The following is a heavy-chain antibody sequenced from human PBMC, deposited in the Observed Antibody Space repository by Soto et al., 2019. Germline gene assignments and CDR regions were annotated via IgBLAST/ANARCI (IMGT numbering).Heavy chain of an antibody. D-gene: IGHD3-3*01. J-gene: IGHJ4*02. CDR2: ISGSGGST. V-gene: IGHV3-23*01. CDR3: AKGGLRFLDWLAIDY. Sequence: GGSLRLSCAASGFTFSSYAMSWVRQAPGKGLDWVSAISGSGGSTYYADSVKGRFTISRDNSKNTLYLQMNSLRAEDTAVYYCAKGGLRFLDWLAIDYWGQGTLVTVSS. CDR1: GFTFSSYA.